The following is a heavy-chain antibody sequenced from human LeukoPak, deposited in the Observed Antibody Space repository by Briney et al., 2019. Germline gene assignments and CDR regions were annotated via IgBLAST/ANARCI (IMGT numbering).Heavy chain of an antibody. J-gene: IGHJ4*02. D-gene: IGHD2-2*02. Sequence: GGSLRLSCAASGFTFSSYSMNWVRQAPGKGLEWVSSISSSSSYIYYADSVKGRFTISRDNAKNSLYLQMNSLRAEDTAVYYCARSCGSTSCYSDYWGQGTLVTVSS. CDR2: ISSSSSYI. CDR3: ARSCGSTSCYSDY. V-gene: IGHV3-21*04. CDR1: GFTFSSYS.